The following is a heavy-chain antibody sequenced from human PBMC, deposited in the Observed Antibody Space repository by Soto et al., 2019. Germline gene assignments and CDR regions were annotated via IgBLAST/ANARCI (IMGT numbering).Heavy chain of an antibody. D-gene: IGHD2-15*01. CDR1: GYTFNNYG. V-gene: IGHV1-18*01. J-gene: IGHJ2*01. CDR2: IGPYNGNT. Sequence: QVQLVQSGAELKKPGASVKVSCKASGYTFNNYGISWVRQAPGQGLEWMGWIGPYNGNTDHAQNFQGRVTMTTDTSTNTAYMELRSLRSDDTALYYCARCYCSVGSCYTCWHFGLWGRGTLVTVSS. CDR3: ARCYCSVGSCYTCWHFGL.